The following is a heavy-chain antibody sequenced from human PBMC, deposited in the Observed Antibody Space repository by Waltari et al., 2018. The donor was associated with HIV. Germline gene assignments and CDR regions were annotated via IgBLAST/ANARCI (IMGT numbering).Heavy chain of an antibody. CDR3: ARSSRAVAGDWYFDL. V-gene: IGHV3-11*01. D-gene: IGHD6-19*01. CDR1: GFTFSDSY. Sequence: QVQLVESGGGLVKPGGSLRLSCAASGFTFSDSYMIWHRQAPGKGLEWVSYISSSGSTIYYADSVKGRFTISRDNAKNSLYLQMNSLRAEDTAVYYCARSSRAVAGDWYFDLWGRGTLVTVSS. J-gene: IGHJ2*01. CDR2: ISSSGSTI.